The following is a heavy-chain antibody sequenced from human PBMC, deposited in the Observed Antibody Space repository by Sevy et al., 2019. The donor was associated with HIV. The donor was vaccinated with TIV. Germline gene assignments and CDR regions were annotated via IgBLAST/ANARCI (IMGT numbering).Heavy chain of an antibody. CDR3: ARERWLTYWYFDL. CDR2: IYSGGST. CDR1: GFTVSSNY. D-gene: IGHD2-15*01. J-gene: IGHJ2*01. V-gene: IGHV3-53*01. Sequence: GGSLRLSCAASGFTVSSNYMSWVRQAPGKGLESLSVIYSGGSTYYADSVKGRFTISRDNSKNTLYLQMNSLRAEDTAVYYCARERWLTYWYFDLWGRGTLVTVSS.